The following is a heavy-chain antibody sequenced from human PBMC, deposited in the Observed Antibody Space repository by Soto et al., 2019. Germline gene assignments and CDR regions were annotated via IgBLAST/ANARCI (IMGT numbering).Heavy chain of an antibody. D-gene: IGHD2-15*01. V-gene: IGHV4-31*03. CDR3: ARGPPSSVVAAIDY. CDR2: IYYSGST. J-gene: IGHJ4*02. Sequence: TLSLTCTVSGGSISSGGYYWSWIRQHPGKGLEWIGYIYYSGSTYYNPSLKSRVTISVDTSKNQFSLKLSSVTAADTAVYYCARGPPSSVVAAIDYWGQGTLVTVSS. CDR1: GGSISSGGYY.